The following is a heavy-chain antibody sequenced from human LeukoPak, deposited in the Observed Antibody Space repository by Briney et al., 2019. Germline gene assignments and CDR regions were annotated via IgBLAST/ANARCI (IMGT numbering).Heavy chain of an antibody. Sequence: SETLSLTCAVYGGSFSGYYWSWIRQPPGKGLEWIGEINHSGSTNYNPSLKSRVTISVDTSKNQFSLKLSSVTAADTAVYYCAGGRLARYFDYWGQGTLVTVSS. V-gene: IGHV4-34*01. CDR1: GGSFSGYY. CDR3: AGGRLARYFDY. CDR2: INHSGST. J-gene: IGHJ4*02.